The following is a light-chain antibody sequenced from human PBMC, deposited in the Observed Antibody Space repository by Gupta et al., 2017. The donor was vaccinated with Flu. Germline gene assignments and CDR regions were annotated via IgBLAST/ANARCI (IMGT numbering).Light chain of an antibody. CDR2: QAS. CDR3: QQYKSWWT. Sequence: DIQMTQSPSTLSASVGDRVTITCRASQSINTWLAWYQQRPGKPPNLLIYQASSLGRGVPSQFSGSGSGTDFTLTISSLQPDDSATYYCQQYKSWWTFGQGTKVQIK. J-gene: IGKJ1*01. V-gene: IGKV1-5*03. CDR1: QSINTW.